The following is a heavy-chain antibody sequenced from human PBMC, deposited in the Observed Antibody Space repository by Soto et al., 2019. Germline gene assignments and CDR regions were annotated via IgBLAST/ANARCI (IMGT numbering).Heavy chain of an antibody. CDR2: ISWNSGSI. V-gene: IGHV3-9*01. CDR1: GFTFDDYA. Sequence: GGSLRLSCAASGFTFDDYAMHWVRQAPGKGLEWVSGISWNSGSIGYADSVKGRFTISRDNAKNSLYLQMNSLRAEDTALYYCASSGSYYGSGLSRAFDIWGQGTMVTVSS. CDR3: ASSGSYYGSGLSRAFDI. J-gene: IGHJ3*02. D-gene: IGHD1-26*01.